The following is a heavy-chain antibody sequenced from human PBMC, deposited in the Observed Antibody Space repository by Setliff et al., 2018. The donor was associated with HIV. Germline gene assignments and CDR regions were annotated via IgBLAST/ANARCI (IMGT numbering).Heavy chain of an antibody. CDR3: ASFSGYIDWSTHNWFDP. J-gene: IGHJ5*02. CDR2: INTNTGKP. V-gene: IGHV7-4-1*02. D-gene: IGHD3-9*01. CDR1: GYTFSSYG. Sequence: GASVKVSCKASGYTFSSYGISWVRQAPGQGLEWMGWINTNTGKPTYAQGFTGRYVFSLDTSVSAAYLQINSLKAEDSAVYYCASFSGYIDWSTHNWFDPWGQGTLVTVSS.